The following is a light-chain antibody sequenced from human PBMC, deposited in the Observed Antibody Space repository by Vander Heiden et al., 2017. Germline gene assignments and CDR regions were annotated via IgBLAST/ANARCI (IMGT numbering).Light chain of an antibody. CDR1: QSVSSN. Sequence: IVMTQPPATLSVSAGERATLPCRASQSVSSNLAWYQQKPGQAPSLLIYGASTRATGIPARFSGSGSGTEFTLTISSLQSEDFAVYYCQQYNNWPRTFGQGTKVEIK. CDR3: QQYNNWPRT. J-gene: IGKJ1*01. V-gene: IGKV3-15*01. CDR2: GAS.